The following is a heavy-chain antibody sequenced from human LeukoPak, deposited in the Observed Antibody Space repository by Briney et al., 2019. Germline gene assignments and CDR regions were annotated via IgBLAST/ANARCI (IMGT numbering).Heavy chain of an antibody. V-gene: IGHV1-24*01. Sequence: ASVKVSCKVSGYTLTELSMHWVRQAPGKGLEWMGGFDPEDGETIYAQKFQGRVTMTEDTSTDTAYMELSSLRSEDTAVYHCATPAGEGFLEWLLFDYWGQGTLVTVSS. J-gene: IGHJ4*02. CDR2: FDPEDGET. D-gene: IGHD3-3*01. CDR1: GYTLTELS. CDR3: ATPAGEGFLEWLLFDY.